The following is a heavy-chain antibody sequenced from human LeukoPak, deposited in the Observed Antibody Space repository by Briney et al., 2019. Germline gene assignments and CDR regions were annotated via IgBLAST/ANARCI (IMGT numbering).Heavy chain of an antibody. CDR3: ARLLSYDILTDNYYKYYMDV. D-gene: IGHD3-9*01. J-gene: IGHJ6*03. Sequence: SETLSLTCTVSGGSIRDNNYYWGWIRQPPGKRLEWIGGIFHSGRTFYNPSLRSRVSMSVDTSKKQIALTVGSVTAAGTAVYYCARLLSYDILTDNYYKYYMDVWGKGATVTVSS. CDR1: GGSIRDNNYY. CDR2: IFHSGRT. V-gene: IGHV4-39*01.